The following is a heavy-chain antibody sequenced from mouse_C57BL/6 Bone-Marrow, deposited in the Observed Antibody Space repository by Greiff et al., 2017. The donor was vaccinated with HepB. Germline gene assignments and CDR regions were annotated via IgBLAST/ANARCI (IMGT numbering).Heavy chain of an antibody. J-gene: IGHJ2*01. CDR2: IDPSDSYT. CDR3: ASWDFVY. CDR1: GYTFTNYW. V-gene: IGHV1-50*01. D-gene: IGHD4-1*01. Sequence: QVQLQQPGAELVKPGASVKLSCKASGYTFTNYWMQWVKQRPGQGLEWIGEIDPSDSYTNYNQKFKGKATLTVDTSSSTAYMQLSSLTSEDSAVYYCASWDFVYWGQGTTLTVSS.